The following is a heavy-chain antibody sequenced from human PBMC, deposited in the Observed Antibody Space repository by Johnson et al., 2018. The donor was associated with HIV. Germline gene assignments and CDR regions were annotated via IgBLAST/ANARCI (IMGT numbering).Heavy chain of an antibody. Sequence: QVQLVESGGGVVQPGRSLRLSCAASGFTFSSYAMHWVRQAPGKGLEWVAVISYDGSDKYYADSVKGRLTISRDSSKNTLYLQMNSLRAEDTAVYYCAKERGYSYGRGAFDIWGQGTMVTVSS. D-gene: IGHD5-18*01. V-gene: IGHV3-30*14. CDR1: GFTFSSYA. J-gene: IGHJ3*02. CDR3: AKERGYSYGRGAFDI. CDR2: ISYDGSDK.